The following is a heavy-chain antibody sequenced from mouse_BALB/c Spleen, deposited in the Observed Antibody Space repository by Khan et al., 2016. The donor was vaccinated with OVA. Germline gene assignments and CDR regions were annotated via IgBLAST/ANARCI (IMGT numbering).Heavy chain of an antibody. Sequence: QVQLQQSGAELARPGASVKMSCKASGYTFTGYSMHWIKQRPGQGLAWIGYISPSNAYTNYNQKFKDKATLTADKSSSTAYMQLSSLTSEDTAVYYGARDFHYYGSRGALDYWSQGTSVTVSS. D-gene: IGHD1-1*01. CDR1: GYTFTGYS. CDR3: ARDFHYYGSRGALDY. J-gene: IGHJ4*01. V-gene: IGHV1-4*01. CDR2: ISPSNAYT.